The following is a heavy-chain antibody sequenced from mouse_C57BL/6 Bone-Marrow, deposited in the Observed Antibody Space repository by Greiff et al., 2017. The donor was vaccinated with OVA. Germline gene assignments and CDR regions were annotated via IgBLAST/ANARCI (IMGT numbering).Heavy chain of an antibody. V-gene: IGHV1-81*01. D-gene: IGHD2-13*01. J-gene: IGHJ3*01. CDR1: GYTFTSYG. Sequence: QVQLQQSGAELARPGASVKLSCKASGYTFTSYGISWVKQRTGQGLEWIGEIYPRSGNTYYNEKFKGKATLTADKSSSTAYMQLSSLTSEDSAVYYCARGDWGFSAWFAYWGQGTLVTVSA. CDR2: IYPRSGNT. CDR3: ARGDWGFSAWFAY.